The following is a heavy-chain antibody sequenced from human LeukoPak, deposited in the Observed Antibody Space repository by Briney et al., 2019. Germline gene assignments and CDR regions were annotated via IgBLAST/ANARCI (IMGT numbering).Heavy chain of an antibody. J-gene: IGHJ4*02. CDR1: GFIFRDYA. CDR3: AKASWVSSADAVL. D-gene: IGHD3-16*01. V-gene: IGHV3-23*01. CDR2: LRGDGET. Sequence: PGGSLRLSCVASGFIFRDYAMSWVRQAPAGGLEWVSSLRGDGETFYTDSVKGRFTLSRDHSRNTVYLQLSTLRVEDTAVYYCAKASWVSSADAVLWGQGTLVTVS.